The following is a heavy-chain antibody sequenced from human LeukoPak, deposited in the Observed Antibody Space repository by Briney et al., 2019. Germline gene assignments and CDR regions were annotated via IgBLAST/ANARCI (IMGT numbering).Heavy chain of an antibody. CDR3: AKEGRRSSSWMRRDLNDAFDI. J-gene: IGHJ3*02. Sequence: GGSLRLSCAASGFTFSSYGMHWVRQAPGKGLEWVAVISYDGSNKYYADSVKGRFTISRDNSKNTLYLQMNSLRAEDTAVYYCAKEGRRSSSWMRRDLNDAFDIWGQGTMVTVSS. V-gene: IGHV3-30*18. CDR2: ISYDGSNK. CDR1: GFTFSSYG. D-gene: IGHD6-13*01.